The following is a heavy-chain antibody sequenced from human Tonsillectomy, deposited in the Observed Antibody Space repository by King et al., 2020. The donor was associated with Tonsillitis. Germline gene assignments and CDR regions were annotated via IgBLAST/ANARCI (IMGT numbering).Heavy chain of an antibody. CDR1: GFTFTRYR. CDR3: ATTGYCSGITCGPQGGLLDAFDV. CDR2: IKEDGSEE. J-gene: IGHJ3*01. D-gene: IGHD2-15*01. Sequence: QLVQSGGGLVQPGGSLRLSCAASGFTFTRYRMNWVRPAPGKGREWVANIKEDGSEEYYVDSAKGRFTLSRDSTKNSLYLQMNSLRAEDTAVYYCATTGYCSGITCGPQGGLLDAFDVWGQGTMVTVSS. V-gene: IGHV3-7*01.